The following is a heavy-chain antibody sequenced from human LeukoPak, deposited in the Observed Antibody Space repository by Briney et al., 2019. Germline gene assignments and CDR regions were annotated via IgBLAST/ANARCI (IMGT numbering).Heavy chain of an antibody. CDR2: IYYSGST. V-gene: IGHV4-59*08. CDR3: ARHELVGATTYFDY. Sequence: SETLSLTCTVSGGSISSYYWSWIRQPPGKGLEWIGYIYYSGSTNHNPSLKSRVTISVDTSKNQFSLKLSSVTAADTAVYYCARHELVGATTYFDYWGQGTLVTVSS. J-gene: IGHJ4*02. CDR1: GGSISSYY. D-gene: IGHD1-26*01.